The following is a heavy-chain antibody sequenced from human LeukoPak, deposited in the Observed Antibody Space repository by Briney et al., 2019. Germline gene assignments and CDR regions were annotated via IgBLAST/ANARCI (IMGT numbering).Heavy chain of an antibody. CDR1: GFTFTNYV. Sequence: GGSLRLSCAASGFTFTNYVMGWIRQAQGKGLEWVSAISENGGAADYADSVRGRFTISRDNSQNTLYQQMNSLRAEDTAVYYCAKRTGVTELHFDHWGQGTLVTVSS. CDR2: ISENGGAA. V-gene: IGHV3-23*01. CDR3: AKRTGVTELHFDH. D-gene: IGHD1-7*01. J-gene: IGHJ4*02.